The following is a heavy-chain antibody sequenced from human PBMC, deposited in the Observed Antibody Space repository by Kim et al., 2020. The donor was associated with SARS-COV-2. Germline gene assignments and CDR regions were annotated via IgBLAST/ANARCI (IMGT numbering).Heavy chain of an antibody. Sequence: SETLSLTCTVSGGSVSSGSYYWSWIRQPPGKGLEWIGYIYYSGSTNYNPSLKSRVTISVDTSKNQFSLKLSSVTAADTAVYYCARARITMVQGVIIRWFDPWGQGTLVTVSS. CDR3: ARARITMVQGVIIRWFDP. CDR1: GGSVSSGSYY. V-gene: IGHV4-61*01. CDR2: IYYSGST. J-gene: IGHJ5*02. D-gene: IGHD3-10*01.